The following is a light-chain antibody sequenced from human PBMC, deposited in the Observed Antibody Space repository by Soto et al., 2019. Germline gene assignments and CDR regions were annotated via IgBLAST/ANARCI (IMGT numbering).Light chain of an antibody. CDR2: GAS. CDR1: QSVSNNY. CDR3: QPYGSSGT. V-gene: IGKV3-20*01. Sequence: EIVLTQSPGTLSLSPGERATLSCRASQSVSNNYLAWYQQKPGQAPRLLIYGASNRATGIPERFSGSGSGTDFTLTISRLEPEDFAVYYCQPYGSSGTFGQGTKVEI. J-gene: IGKJ1*01.